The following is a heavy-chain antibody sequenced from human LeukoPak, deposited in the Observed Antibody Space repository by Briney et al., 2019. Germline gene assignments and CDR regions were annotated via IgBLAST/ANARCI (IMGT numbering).Heavy chain of an antibody. CDR3: ARADGWYDYYYYCGMDV. J-gene: IGHJ6*02. CDR1: GVTVSSNY. Sequence: PGGSLRLTCAVSGVTVSSNYKSWVRQAPGQGLEWVSVIYSGGSTYYADSVKRRFTISRDNSKNTLYLQMNSLRAEDTAVYYCARADGWYDYYYYCGMDVWGQGTTVTVSS. V-gene: IGHV3-53*01. CDR2: IYSGGST. D-gene: IGHD6-19*01.